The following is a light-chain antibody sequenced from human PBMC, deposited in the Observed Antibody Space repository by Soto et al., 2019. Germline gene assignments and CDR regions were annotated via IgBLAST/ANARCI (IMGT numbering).Light chain of an antibody. J-gene: IGKJ1*01. Sequence: DIQMTQSPSTLSASVGDRVIITCRASQSISSWLAWFQQKPGKAPKLLIYKASSLESGVPSRFSGSGSGTEFTLTISSLQPDDFATYYCQRYNSSPWTFGQGTKVEIK. V-gene: IGKV1-5*03. CDR1: QSISSW. CDR3: QRYNSSPWT. CDR2: KAS.